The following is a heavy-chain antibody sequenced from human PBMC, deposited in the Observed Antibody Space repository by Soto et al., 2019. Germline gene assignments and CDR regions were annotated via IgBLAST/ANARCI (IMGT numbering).Heavy chain of an antibody. CDR1: GGTFSSYA. CDR3: ARGPYYDFWSGPYGMDV. V-gene: IGHV1-69*01. J-gene: IGHJ6*02. CDR2: IIPIFGTA. D-gene: IGHD3-3*01. Sequence: QVQLVQSGAEVKKPGSSVKVSCKASGGTFSSYAISWVRQAPGQGLEWMGGIIPIFGTANYAQKFQGRVTITADESTSTAYMELSSLRSEDTAVYYCARGPYYDFWSGPYGMDVWGQGTTVTVSS.